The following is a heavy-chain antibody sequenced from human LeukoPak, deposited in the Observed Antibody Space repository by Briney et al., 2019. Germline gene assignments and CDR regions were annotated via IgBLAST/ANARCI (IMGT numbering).Heavy chain of an antibody. J-gene: IGHJ4*02. V-gene: IGHV1-18*01. Sequence: ASVKVSCKASGYTFTSYGISWVRQAPGQRLEWMGWISAYNGNTNYAQKLQGRVTTTTDTSTSTAYMELRSLRSDDTAVYYCARDLRERRSSWLKFDYWGQGTLVTVSS. CDR2: ISAYNGNT. D-gene: IGHD6-13*01. CDR1: GYTFTSYG. CDR3: ARDLRERRSSWLKFDY.